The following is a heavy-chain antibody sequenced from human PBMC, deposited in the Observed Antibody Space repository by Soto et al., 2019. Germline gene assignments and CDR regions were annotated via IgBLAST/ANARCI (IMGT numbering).Heavy chain of an antibody. J-gene: IGHJ6*02. CDR2: TYYSGST. Sequence: PSETLSLTCTVSGGSISSSSYYWGWIRQPPGKGLEWIGSTYYSGSTYYNPSLKSRVTISVDTSKNQFSLKLSSVTAADTAVYYCARRSYGMDVWGQGTTVTVSS. CDR1: GGSISSSSYY. V-gene: IGHV4-39*01. CDR3: ARRSYGMDV.